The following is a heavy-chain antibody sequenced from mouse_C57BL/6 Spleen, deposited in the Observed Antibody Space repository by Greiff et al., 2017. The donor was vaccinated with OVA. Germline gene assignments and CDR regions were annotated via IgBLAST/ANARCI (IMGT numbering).Heavy chain of an antibody. Sequence: QVQLQQPGAELVKPGASVKLSCKASGYTFTSYWMHWVKQRPGQGLEWIGMIHPNSGSTNYNEKFKSKATLTVDKPSSTAYMQLSSLTSEDSAVYYCARSGGSSYVYYFDYWGQGTTLTVSS. CDR3: ARSGGSSYVYYFDY. J-gene: IGHJ2*01. V-gene: IGHV1-64*01. D-gene: IGHD1-1*01. CDR1: GYTFTSYW. CDR2: IHPNSGST.